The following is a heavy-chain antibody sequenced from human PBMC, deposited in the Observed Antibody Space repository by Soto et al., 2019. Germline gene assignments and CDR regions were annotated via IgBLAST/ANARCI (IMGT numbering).Heavy chain of an antibody. J-gene: IGHJ4*02. D-gene: IGHD3-22*01. CDR3: ARQGSSGYYFDY. CDR1: GFTFSSYA. Sequence: EVQLVESGGGLVQPGGSLRLSCAAAGFTFSSYAMHWVRQAPGQGLEYVSAMSSNGGSTYYANSVKGRFTISRDNSKNTLYLQMGSLKTEDMAVYYCARQGSSGYYFDYWGQGTLVTVSS. V-gene: IGHV3-64*01. CDR2: MSSNGGST.